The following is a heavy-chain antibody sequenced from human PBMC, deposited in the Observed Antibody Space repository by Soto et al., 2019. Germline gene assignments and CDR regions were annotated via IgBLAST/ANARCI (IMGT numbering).Heavy chain of an antibody. J-gene: IGHJ3*02. D-gene: IGHD6-19*01. CDR3: ARDPRAGWLVPGAGDFDI. V-gene: IGHV4-4*02. CDR1: GGSISSSNW. CDR2: IYHSGST. Sequence: SETLSLTCAVSGGSISSSNWWSWVRQPPGKGLEWIGEIYHSGSTNYNPSLKSRVTISVDKSKNQFSLKLSSVTAADTAVYYCARDPRAGWLVPGAGDFDIWGQGTMVTVSS.